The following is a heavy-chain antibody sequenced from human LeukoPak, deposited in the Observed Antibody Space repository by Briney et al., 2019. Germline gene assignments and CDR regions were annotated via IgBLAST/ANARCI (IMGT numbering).Heavy chain of an antibody. CDR2: ISYDGSNK. Sequence: GSLRLSCAASGLTVTNAWMNWVRQAPGEGLEWVAVISYDGSNKYYADSVKGRFTISRDNSKNTLYLQMNSLRAEDTAVYYCAKDLGYGYSYGYSDYYYYGMDVWGQGTTVTVSS. CDR1: GLTVTNAW. J-gene: IGHJ6*02. V-gene: IGHV3-30*18. D-gene: IGHD5-18*01. CDR3: AKDLGYGYSYGYSDYYYYGMDV.